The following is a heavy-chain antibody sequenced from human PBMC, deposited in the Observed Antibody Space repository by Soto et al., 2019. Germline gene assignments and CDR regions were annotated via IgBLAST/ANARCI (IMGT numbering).Heavy chain of an antibody. D-gene: IGHD5-12*01. CDR2: IFSSGSP. J-gene: IGHJ4*02. CDR1: GGSINTFY. V-gene: IGHV4-4*07. CDR3: AREGSYSAYNFAHGIQLWYFDF. Sequence: QVRLQASGPGLLKPSETLSLTCTVSGGSINTFYWSWVRQPAGKGLEWIGRIFSSGSPSFNPYPESRVAMSVDTSTNHFSLNLSAVTAADMAFYYCAREGSYSAYNFAHGIQLWYFDFWGQRALVTVSS.